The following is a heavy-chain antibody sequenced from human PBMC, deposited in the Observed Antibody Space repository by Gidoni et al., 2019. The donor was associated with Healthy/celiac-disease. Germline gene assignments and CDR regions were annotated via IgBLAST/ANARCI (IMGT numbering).Heavy chain of an antibody. CDR1: GFTFSSYS. J-gene: IGHJ4*02. Sequence: EVQLVESGGGLVKPGGSLRLSCAASGFTFSSYSMNWVRQAPGKGLEWVSSISSSSSYIYYADSVKGRFTISRDNAKNSLYLQMNSLRAEDTAVYYCARDRVAAAPRDYWGQGTLVTVSS. D-gene: IGHD6-13*01. CDR3: ARDRVAAAPRDY. CDR2: ISSSSSYI. V-gene: IGHV3-21*01.